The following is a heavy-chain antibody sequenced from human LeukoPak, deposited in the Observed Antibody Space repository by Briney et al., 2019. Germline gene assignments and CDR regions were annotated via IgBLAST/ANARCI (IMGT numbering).Heavy chain of an antibody. CDR1: AGSISSYY. Sequence: SETLSLTCTSSAGSISSYYWSWIRQPAGKGLEWIGRIYTSGSTNYNPSLKSRVTMSVDTSKNQFSLKLSSVTAADTTVYYCARTYYGSGSYYLHWGQGTLVTVSS. V-gene: IGHV4-4*07. D-gene: IGHD3-10*01. J-gene: IGHJ4*02. CDR2: IYTSGST. CDR3: ARTYYGSGSYYLH.